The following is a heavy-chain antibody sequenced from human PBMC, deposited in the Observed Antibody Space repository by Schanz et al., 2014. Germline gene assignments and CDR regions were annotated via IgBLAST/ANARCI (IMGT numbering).Heavy chain of an antibody. CDR2: MIGSGSSV. J-gene: IGHJ4*02. D-gene: IGHD3-3*01. CDR1: GFTFSTYA. CDR3: ARGVRIDY. Sequence: EVQLLESGGGLVQPGGSLRLSCSASGFTFSTYAMSWARQTPGKGLEWVSRMIGSGSSVFYADSVKGRFTISRDNLKNTVYLQMNSLRAGDTAVYYCARGVRIDYWGQGTLVTVSS. V-gene: IGHV3-23*01.